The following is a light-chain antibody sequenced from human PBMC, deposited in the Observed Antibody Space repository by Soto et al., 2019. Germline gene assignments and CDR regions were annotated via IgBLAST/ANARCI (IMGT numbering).Light chain of an antibody. Sequence: EIVLTQSPATLSLSPGERATLSCRASQTVNGYLAWNQHKLGQAPRLLIYDTSNRATGVPARFSGSGSGTDFTLTISSLEPEDSAVYYCQQRYGWPSFGQGTKLEIK. CDR3: QQRYGWPS. CDR2: DTS. V-gene: IGKV3-11*01. J-gene: IGKJ2*01. CDR1: QTVNGY.